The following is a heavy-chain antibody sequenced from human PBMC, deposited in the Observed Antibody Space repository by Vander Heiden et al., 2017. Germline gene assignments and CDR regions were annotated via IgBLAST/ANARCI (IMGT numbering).Heavy chain of an antibody. CDR1: GFTFSSYS. D-gene: IGHD4-17*01. CDR3: ARVGKDYGDYDAFDI. V-gene: IGHV3-21*01. Sequence: EVQLVESGGGLVKPGGSLRLSCAASGFTFSSYSMTWVRQAPGKGLEWVSSISSSSSYIYYADSVKGRFTISRDNAKNSLYLQMNSLRAEDTAVYYCARVGKDYGDYDAFDIWGQGTMVTVSS. J-gene: IGHJ3*02. CDR2: ISSSSSYI.